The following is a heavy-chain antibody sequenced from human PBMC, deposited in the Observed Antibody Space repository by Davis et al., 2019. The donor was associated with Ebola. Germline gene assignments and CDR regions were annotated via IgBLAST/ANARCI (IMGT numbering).Heavy chain of an antibody. CDR1: GLTLSSYS. J-gene: IGHJ3*02. Sequence: GGSLRPSCAASGLTLSSYSMNWVRPAPGKGLEWVSYISSSSRTIYYADSVKGRFTISRDNAKNSLYLQMNSLRDEDTAVYYCARDRVTYYDSSGYYFYDAFDIWGQGTMVTVSS. V-gene: IGHV3-48*02. D-gene: IGHD3-22*01. CDR2: ISSSSRTI. CDR3: ARDRVTYYDSSGYYFYDAFDI.